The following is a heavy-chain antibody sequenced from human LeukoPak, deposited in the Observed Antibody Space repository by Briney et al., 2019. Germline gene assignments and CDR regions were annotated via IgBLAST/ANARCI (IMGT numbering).Heavy chain of an antibody. J-gene: IGHJ4*02. CDR3: AREVHYGDYDDY. Sequence: GGSLSLSCAASGFTFSSYTFHWVRQAPGKGLEWVAVISYDGSNKYYADSVKGRFTISRDNAKNSLYLQMNSLRAEDTAVYYCAREVHYGDYDDYWGQGTLVTVSS. V-gene: IGHV3-30*04. D-gene: IGHD4-17*01. CDR2: ISYDGSNK. CDR1: GFTFSSYT.